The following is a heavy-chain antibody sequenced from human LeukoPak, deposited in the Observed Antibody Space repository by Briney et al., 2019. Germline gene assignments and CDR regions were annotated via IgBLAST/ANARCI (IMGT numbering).Heavy chain of an antibody. D-gene: IGHD4-17*01. J-gene: IGHJ4*02. CDR2: IFYSGST. Sequence: PSETLSLTCTVSGGSISSYYWGWIRQPPGKGLEWIGSIFYSGSTYYNPSLKSRVTISVDTSKNQFSLKLSSVTAADTAVYYCARCQAPVTTHTHFDYWGQGTLVTVSS. V-gene: IGHV4-39*07. CDR1: GGSISSYY. CDR3: ARCQAPVTTHTHFDY.